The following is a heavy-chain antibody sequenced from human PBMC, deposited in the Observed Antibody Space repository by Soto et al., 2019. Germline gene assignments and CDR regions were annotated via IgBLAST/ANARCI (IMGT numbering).Heavy chain of an antibody. CDR3: ARCAGRLWFDP. CDR1: GFTFTKYG. CDR2: ISASGNT. Sequence: QVQLVQSGAEVKKPGASVKVSCKASGFTFTKYGISWVRQAPGQGLEWMGWISASGNTNYAQNLKGRVTMTRDTSTTTASMELRSLRSDDTAVYYCARCAGRLWFDPWGQGPLVIVSS. D-gene: IGHD6-13*01. J-gene: IGHJ5*02. V-gene: IGHV1-18*01.